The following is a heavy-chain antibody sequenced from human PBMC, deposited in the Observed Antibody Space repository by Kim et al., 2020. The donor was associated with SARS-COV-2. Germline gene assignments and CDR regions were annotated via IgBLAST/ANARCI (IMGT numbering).Heavy chain of an antibody. V-gene: IGHV3-33*01. CDR3: ARVLSYYYDMDV. CDR2: K. Sequence: KYYAESVKGRITSSRDNAKNTLYLQMSSLRAEDTAVYYCARVLSYYYDMDVWGQGTTVTVSS. J-gene: IGHJ6*02.